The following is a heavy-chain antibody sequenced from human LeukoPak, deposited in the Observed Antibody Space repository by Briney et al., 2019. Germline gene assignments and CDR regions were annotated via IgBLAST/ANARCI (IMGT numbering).Heavy chain of an antibody. CDR3: ARGGGDGSGSYYNYYFDY. CDR2: ISSSSSYI. Sequence: GGSLRLSCAASGFTFSSYSVNWVRQAPGKGLEWVSSISSSSSYIYYADSVKGRFTISRDNAKNSLYLQMNSLRAEDTAVYYCARGGGDGSGSYYNYYFDYWGQGTLVTVSS. J-gene: IGHJ4*02. V-gene: IGHV3-21*01. D-gene: IGHD3-10*01. CDR1: GFTFSSYS.